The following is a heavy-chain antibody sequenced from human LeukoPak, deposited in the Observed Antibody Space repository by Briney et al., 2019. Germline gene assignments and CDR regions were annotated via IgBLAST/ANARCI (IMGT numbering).Heavy chain of an antibody. CDR2: ISYDGSNK. D-gene: IGHD3-22*01. Sequence: PGGTLRLSCAASGFTFSSYAIFWVRQAPGKGLEWVAIISYDGSNKYYADSVKGRFTISRDNSKNMLYLQMNSLRSEDTAVYYCARGPSSYYESSGYSYYFDFWGQGTLVTVSS. J-gene: IGHJ4*02. CDR1: GFTFSSYA. CDR3: ARGPSSYYESSGYSYYFDF. V-gene: IGHV3-30-3*01.